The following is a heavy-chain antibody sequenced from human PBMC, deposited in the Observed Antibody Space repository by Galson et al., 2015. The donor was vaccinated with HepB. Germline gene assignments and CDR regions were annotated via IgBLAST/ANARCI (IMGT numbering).Heavy chain of an antibody. CDR3: ARDGYNWVAFDY. J-gene: IGHJ4*02. CDR1: GFTLNTYA. CDR2: ISGTGYST. D-gene: IGHD1-1*01. V-gene: IGHV3-23*01. Sequence: SLRLSCAASGFTLNTYAMNWVRQAPGKGLEWVSGISGTGYSTYYADSVKGRFTISTDNSKNTMCLQVSSLRAEDTAIYYCARDGYNWVAFDYWGQGTLVTVSS.